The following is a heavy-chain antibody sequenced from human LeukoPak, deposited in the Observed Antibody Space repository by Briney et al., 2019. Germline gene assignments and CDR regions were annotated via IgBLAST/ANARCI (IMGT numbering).Heavy chain of an antibody. Sequence: SETLSLTCAVYGGSFSGYYWSWIRQPPGKGLEWIGEINHSGSTNYNPSLKSRVTISVDTSKNQFSLKVSSVTAADTAVYYCARARLRHWGSSCPTCWFDPWGQGTLVTVSS. CDR1: GGSFSGYY. CDR3: ARARLRHWGSSCPTCWFDP. CDR2: INHSGST. D-gene: IGHD6-13*01. J-gene: IGHJ5*02. V-gene: IGHV4-34*01.